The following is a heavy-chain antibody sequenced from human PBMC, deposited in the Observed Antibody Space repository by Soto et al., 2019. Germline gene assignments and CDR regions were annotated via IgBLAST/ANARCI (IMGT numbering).Heavy chain of an antibody. V-gene: IGHV3-23*01. CDR2: ISGSGGST. CDR1: GFTFSSYA. CDR3: TRTARLQRQLRVNFDD. J-gene: IGHJ4*01. Sequence: GGSLRLSCAASGFTFSSYAMSWVRQAPGKGLEWVSAISGSGGSTYYADSVKGRFTISRDNSKNTLYLQMNSLRAEDTAVYYCTRTARLQRQLRVNFDDWGQGTLVTVSS. D-gene: IGHD1-1*01.